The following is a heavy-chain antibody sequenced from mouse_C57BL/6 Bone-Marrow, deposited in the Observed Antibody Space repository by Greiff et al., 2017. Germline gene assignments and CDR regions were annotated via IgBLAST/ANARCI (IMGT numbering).Heavy chain of an antibody. V-gene: IGHV1-59*01. D-gene: IGHD2-3*01. CDR1: GYTFTSYW. Sequence: VKLQQPGAELVRPGTSVKLSCKASGYTFTSYWMHWVKQRPGQGLAWIGVIDPSDSYTNYNQKFKGKATLTVDTSSSTAYMQLSSLTSEDSAVYYCARSRDGYYLAWFAYLGQGTRVTVSA. CDR3: ARSRDGYYLAWFAY. J-gene: IGHJ3*01. CDR2: IDPSDSYT.